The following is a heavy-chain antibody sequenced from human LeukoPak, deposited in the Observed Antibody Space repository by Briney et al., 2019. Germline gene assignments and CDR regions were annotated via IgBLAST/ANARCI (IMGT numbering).Heavy chain of an antibody. CDR1: GFTFSSYW. D-gene: IGHD6-19*01. J-gene: IGHJ4*02. CDR3: AKVTAVASTGALDY. V-gene: IGHV3-74*01. Sequence: PGGSLRLSCAASGFTFSSYWMHWVRQAPGKGLVWVSRINSDGSSTTYADSVKGRFTISRDNAKNTLYLQMNSLRADDTAVYYCAKVTAVASTGALDYCGQGTLVTVSS. CDR2: INSDGSST.